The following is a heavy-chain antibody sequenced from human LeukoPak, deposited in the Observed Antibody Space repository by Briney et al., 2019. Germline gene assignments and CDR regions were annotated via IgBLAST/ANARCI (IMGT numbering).Heavy chain of an antibody. J-gene: IGHJ4*02. CDR3: ARDGSAYYYDSSGYYYGGFDY. V-gene: IGHV4-38-2*02. D-gene: IGHD3-22*01. CDR1: GYSISSGYY. Sequence: PSETLSLTCTVSGYSISSGYYWGWIRQPPGKGLEWIGSIYHSGSTYYNPSLKSRVTISVDTSKNQFSLKLSSVTAADTAVYYCARDGSAYYYDSSGYYYGGFDYWGQGTLVTVSS. CDR2: IYHSGST.